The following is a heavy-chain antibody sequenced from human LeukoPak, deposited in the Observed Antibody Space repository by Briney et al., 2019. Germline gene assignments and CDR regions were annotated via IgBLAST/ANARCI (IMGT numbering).Heavy chain of an antibody. Sequence: ASVKLSCKGSGYTFTSFGFSWVRQAPGQGREGMGWISAYNGNTNYAQKFQHRVSMTADASTSTAYMELRSLSSDDTAIYYCARGDKYFYYYMDVWGKGTTVTVSS. CDR3: ARGDKYFYYYMDV. V-gene: IGHV1-18*01. CDR2: ISAYNGNT. D-gene: IGHD2-15*01. J-gene: IGHJ6*03. CDR1: GYTFTSFG.